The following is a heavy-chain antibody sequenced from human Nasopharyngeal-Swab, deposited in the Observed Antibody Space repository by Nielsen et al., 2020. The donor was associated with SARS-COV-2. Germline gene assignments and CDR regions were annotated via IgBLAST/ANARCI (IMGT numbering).Heavy chain of an antibody. CDR3: ARGGPTSLVRGVIIPPFDY. Sequence: SETLSLTCAVYGGSFSGYYWSWIRQPPGKGLEWIGEINHSGRTNYNPSLKSRVTISVDTSKNQFSLKLSSVTAADTAVYYCARGGPTSLVRGVIIPPFDYWGQGTLVTVSS. V-gene: IGHV4-34*01. CDR2: INHSGRT. J-gene: IGHJ4*02. D-gene: IGHD3-10*01. CDR1: GGSFSGYY.